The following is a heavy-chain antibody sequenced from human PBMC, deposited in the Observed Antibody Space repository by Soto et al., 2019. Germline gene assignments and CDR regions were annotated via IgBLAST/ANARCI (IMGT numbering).Heavy chain of an antibody. CDR1: GYPVTAYY. CDR2: INPATGAA. V-gene: IGHV1-2*02. D-gene: IGHD3-3*01. Sequence: QLHLVQSGAVVKKPGASVTVSCSASGYPVTAYYMHWVRQAPGRGLEWMGGINPATGAAKYTPTFQGRVTRTRDASTSRVFMDLSGLTSEDTAVFYFARGGGVGVAGSAAFDMWGQGTLVTVSS. J-gene: IGHJ3*02. CDR3: ARGGGVGVAGSAAFDM.